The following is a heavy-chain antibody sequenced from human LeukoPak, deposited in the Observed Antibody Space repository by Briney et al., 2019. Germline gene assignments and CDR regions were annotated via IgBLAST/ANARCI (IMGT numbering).Heavy chain of an antibody. CDR2: IRSSSTTI. CDR3: TRDTAAAGTWDYYYYYMDV. CDR1: GFTFSNYS. J-gene: IGHJ6*03. D-gene: IGHD6-13*01. V-gene: IGHV3-48*01. Sequence: GGSLRLSCEASGFTFSNYSMNWVRQAPGKGLEWVSYIRSSSTTIYYADSVKGRFTISRDNAKNSLYLQMNSLRAEDTAVYYCTRDTAAAGTWDYYYYYMDVWGKGTTVTISS.